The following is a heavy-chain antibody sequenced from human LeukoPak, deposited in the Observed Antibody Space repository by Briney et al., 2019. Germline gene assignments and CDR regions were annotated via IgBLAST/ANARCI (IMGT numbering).Heavy chain of an antibody. CDR2: ISASGGNT. J-gene: IGHJ4*02. CDR1: GFTFSSYA. Sequence: SGGSLRLSCAASGFTFSSYAMSWVRQAPGKGLGWVSVISASGGNTYYADSVKGRFTISRDNSKNTLYLQMNSLRAEDTAVYYCAKEDHGIVGATTLIDYWGQGTLVTVSS. V-gene: IGHV3-23*01. CDR3: AKEDHGIVGATTLIDY. D-gene: IGHD1-26*01.